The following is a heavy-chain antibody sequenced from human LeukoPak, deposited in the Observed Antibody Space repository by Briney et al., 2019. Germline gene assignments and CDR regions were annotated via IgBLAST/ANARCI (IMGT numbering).Heavy chain of an antibody. V-gene: IGHV3-33*06. J-gene: IGHJ4*02. CDR2: IWYDGINK. Sequence: GGSLRLSCAASGFTFSSYGMHWVRQAPGKGLEGGAVIWYDGINKYYADSVKGRFTISRDNSKNTLYLQMNSLRAEDTAVYYCAKDFGQIAVAALDYCGQGTLVTVSS. CDR1: GFTFSSYG. D-gene: IGHD6-19*01. CDR3: AKDFGQIAVAALDY.